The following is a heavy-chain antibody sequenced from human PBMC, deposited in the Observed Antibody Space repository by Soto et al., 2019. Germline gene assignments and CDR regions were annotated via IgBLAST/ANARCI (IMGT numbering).Heavy chain of an antibody. CDR3: ARGGYCSGGSCYWFDP. D-gene: IGHD2-15*01. V-gene: IGHV4-59*07. J-gene: IGHJ5*02. CDR2: IYYSGST. CDR1: GVSITSYY. Sequence: SGTLYLICTFHGVSITSYYRSWIRQPPGKGLEWSGYIYYSGSTNYNPSLKSRVTISVDTSKNQFSLKLSSVTAADTAVYYCARGGYCSGGSCYWFDPWGQGTLVTVS.